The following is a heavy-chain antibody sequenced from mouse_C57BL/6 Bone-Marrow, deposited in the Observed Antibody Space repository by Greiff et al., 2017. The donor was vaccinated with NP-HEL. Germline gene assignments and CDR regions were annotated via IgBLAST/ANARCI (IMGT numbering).Heavy chain of an antibody. D-gene: IGHD4-1*02. CDR1: GFTFSSYA. CDR3: TRDPLNWDDYAMDY. CDR2: ISSGGDYI. V-gene: IGHV5-9-1*02. J-gene: IGHJ4*01. Sequence: EVQRVESGEGLVKPGGSLKLSCAASGFTFSSYAMSWVRQTPEKRLEWVAYISSGGDYIYYADTVKGRFTISRDNARNTLYLQMSSLKSEDTAMYYCTRDPLNWDDYAMDYWGQGTSVTVSS.